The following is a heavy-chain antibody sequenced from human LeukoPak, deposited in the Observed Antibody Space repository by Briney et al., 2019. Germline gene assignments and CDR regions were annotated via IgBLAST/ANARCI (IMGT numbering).Heavy chain of an antibody. D-gene: IGHD5-24*01. CDR3: ARMASSNNWFDP. Sequence: PSETLSLTCTVSGGSLSSYHWSWVRQPPGKGLEWVGRIYTSASTNYNPSLKRRVTISVDKSKNQFSLKLSSVTAADTALYYCARMASSNNWFDPWGQGTLVTVSS. J-gene: IGHJ5*02. V-gene: IGHV4-4*07. CDR2: IYTSAST. CDR1: GGSLSSYH.